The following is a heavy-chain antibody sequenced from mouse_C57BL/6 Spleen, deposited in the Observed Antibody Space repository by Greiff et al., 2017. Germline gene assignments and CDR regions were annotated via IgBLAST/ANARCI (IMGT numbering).Heavy chain of an antibody. CDR1: GFTFSDYG. Sequence: EVQGVESGGGLVKPGGSLKLSCAASGFTFSDYGMHWVRQAPEKGLEWVAYISSGSSTIYYADTVKGRFTISRDNAKNTLFLQMTSLRSEDTAMYYCARQDGYYVEYYAMDYWGQGTSVTVSS. CDR2: ISSGSSTI. V-gene: IGHV5-17*01. J-gene: IGHJ4*01. D-gene: IGHD2-3*01. CDR3: ARQDGYYVEYYAMDY.